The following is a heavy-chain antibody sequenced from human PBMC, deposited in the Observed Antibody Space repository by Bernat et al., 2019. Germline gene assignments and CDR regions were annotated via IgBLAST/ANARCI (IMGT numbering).Heavy chain of an antibody. D-gene: IGHD1-14*01. CDR3: AVNQKGNY. Sequence: EVQLVESGGGLVKPGGSLRLSCAASGFTFSSDSMNWVRQAPGKGLAWVSSISSSSSYIYYADSVKGRFTISRDNAKNSLYLQMSSLRAEDTAVYYCAVNQKGNYWGQGTLVTVSS. CDR2: ISSSSSYI. V-gene: IGHV3-21*01. CDR1: GFTFSSDS. J-gene: IGHJ4*02.